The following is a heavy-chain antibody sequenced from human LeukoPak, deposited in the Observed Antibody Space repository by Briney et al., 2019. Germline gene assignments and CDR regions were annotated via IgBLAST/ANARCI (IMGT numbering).Heavy chain of an antibody. CDR3: ASRYTISRHFDWDVDY. V-gene: IGHV1-69*05. CDR2: IVPVFGTP. D-gene: IGHD3-9*01. J-gene: IGHJ4*02. Sequence: SVKVSCKASGDTFSKYAITWVRQAPVQGLEWMGNIVPVFGTPIYAQKFQGRVTITTDESRTTAYMELSSLRSEDTALYYCASRYTISRHFDWDVDYWGQGTLLTVSS. CDR1: GDTFSKYA.